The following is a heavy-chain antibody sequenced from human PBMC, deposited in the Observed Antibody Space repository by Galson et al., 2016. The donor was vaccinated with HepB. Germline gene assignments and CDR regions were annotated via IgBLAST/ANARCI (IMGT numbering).Heavy chain of an antibody. V-gene: IGHV3-30-3*01. J-gene: IGHJ4*02. CDR3: ARVGYDSSGYYPFDY. CDR1: GFTFSSYA. D-gene: IGHD3-22*01. CDR2: IYSDGSSK. Sequence: SLRLSCAASGFTFSSYAMHWVRQAPGKGLEWVAVIYSDGSSKYYADSVKGRFTISRDNSKNTLNLQMNSLRAENTAVYYCARVGYDSSGYYPFDYWGQGTLVTVSS.